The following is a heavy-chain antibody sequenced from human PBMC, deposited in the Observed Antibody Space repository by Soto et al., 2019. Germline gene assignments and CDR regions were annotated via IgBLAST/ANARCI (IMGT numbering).Heavy chain of an antibody. CDR3: ARIEYYYDSSGYYPDY. CDR1: GFTFSSYW. Sequence: GGSLRLSCAASGFTFSSYWMSRVRQAPGKGLEWVANIKQDGSEKYYVDSVKSRFTISRDNAKNSLYLQMNSLRAEDTAVYYCARIEYYYDSSGYYPDYWGQGTLVTVSS. CDR2: IKQDGSEK. V-gene: IGHV3-7*01. J-gene: IGHJ4*02. D-gene: IGHD3-22*01.